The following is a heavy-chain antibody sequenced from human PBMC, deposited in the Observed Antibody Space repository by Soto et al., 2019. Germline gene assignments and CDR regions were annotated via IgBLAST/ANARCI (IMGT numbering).Heavy chain of an antibody. CDR2: IYYSGST. J-gene: IGHJ4*02. CDR1: GCSVSSGSYY. CDR3: ARSVYYDSSGYYLPFDY. D-gene: IGHD3-22*01. V-gene: IGHV4-61*01. Sequence: SETLSLTCTVSGCSVSSGSYYWSWIRQPPGKGLEWIGYIYYSGSTNYNPSLKSRVTISVDTSKNQFSLKLSSVTAADTAVYYCARSVYYDSSGYYLPFDYWGQGTLVTVS.